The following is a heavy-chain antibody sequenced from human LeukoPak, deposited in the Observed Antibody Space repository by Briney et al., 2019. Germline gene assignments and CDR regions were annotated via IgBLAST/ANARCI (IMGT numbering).Heavy chain of an antibody. V-gene: IGHV3-53*01. J-gene: IGHJ6*02. CDR2: IYSGGST. D-gene: IGHD2-2*01. CDR3: AKGDCSSTSCVGMDV. Sequence: PGGSLRLSCAASGFTVSSNYMSWVRQAPGKGLEWVSVIYSGGSTFYADSVKGRFSISRDNSKTTLYLQMNSLRAEGTAVYYCAKGDCSSTSCVGMDVWGQATTVTVPS. CDR1: GFTVSSNY.